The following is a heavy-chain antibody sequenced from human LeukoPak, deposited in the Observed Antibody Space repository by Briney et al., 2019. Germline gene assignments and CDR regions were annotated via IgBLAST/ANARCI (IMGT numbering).Heavy chain of an antibody. CDR3: AREACSSTSCFLVP. CDR1: GFTFSSYW. CDR2: INSDGSST. Sequence: GGSLRLSCAASGFTFSSYWMHWARQAPGKGLVWVSRINSDGSSTSYADSVKGRFTISRDNAKNALYLQMNSLRAEDTAVYYCAREACSSTSCFLVPWGQGTLVTVSS. V-gene: IGHV3-74*01. J-gene: IGHJ5*02. D-gene: IGHD2-2*01.